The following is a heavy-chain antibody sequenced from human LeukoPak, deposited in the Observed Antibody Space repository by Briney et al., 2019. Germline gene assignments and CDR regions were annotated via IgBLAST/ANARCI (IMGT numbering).Heavy chain of an antibody. J-gene: IGHJ6*03. Sequence: SETLSLTCTVSRGSISSNNYYWGWIRQPPGKGLEWIGSIYYTGSTFYNPSLKSRVTMSLDALKNQFTLKVTSVTATDTAVYYCARLVSYDVLTENFYKYYMDVWGKGTTVTVSS. CDR2: IYYTGST. CDR3: ARLVSYDVLTENFYKYYMDV. V-gene: IGHV4-39*01. D-gene: IGHD3-9*01. CDR1: RGSISSNNYY.